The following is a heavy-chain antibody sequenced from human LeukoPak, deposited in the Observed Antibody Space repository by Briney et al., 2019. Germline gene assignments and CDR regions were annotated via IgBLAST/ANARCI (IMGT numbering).Heavy chain of an antibody. CDR1: GGTFSSYA. V-gene: IGHV1-69*06. Sequence: GASVKVSCKASGGTFSSYAISWVRQAPGQGLEWMGGIIPIFGTANYAQKFQGRVTITADKSTSTAYMELSSLRSEDTAVYYCARVVYCSSTSCYPYYCYYMDVWGKGTTVTVSS. CDR3: ARVVYCSSTSCYPYYCYYMDV. D-gene: IGHD2-2*01. CDR2: IIPIFGTA. J-gene: IGHJ6*03.